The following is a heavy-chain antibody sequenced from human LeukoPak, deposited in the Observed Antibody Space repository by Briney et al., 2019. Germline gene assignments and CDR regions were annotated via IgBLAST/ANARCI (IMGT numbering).Heavy chain of an antibody. J-gene: IGHJ4*02. CDR3: ARDLVGSRTGYSSGAWDY. D-gene: IGHD3-9*01. CDR1: GGTFSNYA. V-gene: IGHV1-69*01. CDR2: IMSIFDTA. Sequence: SVKVSCKASGGTFSNYAISWVRQAPGQGLEWMGGIMSIFDTADYAQKFQGRLTITADESTSTAYMELSSLRAEDTAVYYCARDLVGSRTGYSSGAWDYWGQGTLVTVSS.